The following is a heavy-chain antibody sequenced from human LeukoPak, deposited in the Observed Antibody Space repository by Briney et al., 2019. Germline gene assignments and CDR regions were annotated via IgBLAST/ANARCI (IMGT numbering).Heavy chain of an antibody. CDR2: INPNSGST. Sequence: ASVKVSCKASGYTFSDYYIHWVRQAPGQGLEWMGRINPNSGSTNYAQKFQGRVTMTRDTSISTAYMELSRLRSDDTAVYYCARGLPLRAAFDIWGQGTMVTVSS. J-gene: IGHJ3*02. V-gene: IGHV1-2*06. D-gene: IGHD2-21*02. CDR3: ARGLPLRAAFDI. CDR1: GYTFSDYY.